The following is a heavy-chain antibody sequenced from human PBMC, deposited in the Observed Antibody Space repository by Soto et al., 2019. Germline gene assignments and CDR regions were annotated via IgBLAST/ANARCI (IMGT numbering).Heavy chain of an antibody. D-gene: IGHD3-10*01. CDR1: GFTFSHYW. J-gene: IGHJ4*02. CDR3: ARSGSEVDY. V-gene: IGHV3-7*01. Sequence: EVQLVESGGDLVQPGGSLRLSCAASGFTFSHYWMTWVRQAPGKGLEWVANIKKDGSQKNYVDSVKGRFTVSRDNAKNSLYLQMKSLRAEDTAMYYCARSGSEVDYWGQGTLVIVSS. CDR2: IKKDGSQK.